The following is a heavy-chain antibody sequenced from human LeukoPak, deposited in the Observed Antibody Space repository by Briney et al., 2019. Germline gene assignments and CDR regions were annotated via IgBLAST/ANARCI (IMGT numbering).Heavy chain of an antibody. CDR3: VSTERCSTTCPLDY. CDR1: GGSFRGYY. D-gene: IGHD2-2*01. J-gene: IGHJ4*02. Sequence: AETLSLTCAVYGGSFRGYYWSWIRQPPGKGLEWIGEINHSGSTNYNPSLKSRVTISLDTSMKKFSLKLNSVTAADTAVYYCVSTERCSTTCPLDYWGQGTLVTVSS. V-gene: IGHV4-34*01. CDR2: INHSGST.